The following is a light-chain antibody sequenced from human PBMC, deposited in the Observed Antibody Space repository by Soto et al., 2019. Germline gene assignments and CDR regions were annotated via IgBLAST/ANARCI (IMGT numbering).Light chain of an antibody. CDR1: QSVRSDY. V-gene: IGKV3D-20*02. CDR3: QQRSNWPPIT. J-gene: IGKJ5*01. CDR2: GAS. Sequence: EIVLTQSPGTLSLSPGERATLSCRASQSVRSDYLAWYQQKPGQAPRLHIYGASSRATGIPDRFSGSGSGTDFTLTISRLEPEDFAVYYCQQRSNWPPITFGQGTRLEIK.